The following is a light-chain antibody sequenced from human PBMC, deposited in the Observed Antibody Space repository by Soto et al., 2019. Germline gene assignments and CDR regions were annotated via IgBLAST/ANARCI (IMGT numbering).Light chain of an antibody. J-gene: IGKJ2*02. CDR2: DAS. CDR1: QSVSSY. CDR3: QQRSNWPRGT. Sequence: EIVLTQSPGTLSLSPGERATLSCRPSQSVSSYLAWYQQKPGQAPRLLIHDASNRATGIPARFSGSGSETDFTLTITILEPEDSAVYYCQQRSNWPRGTFGQGTRVEIK. V-gene: IGKV3-11*01.